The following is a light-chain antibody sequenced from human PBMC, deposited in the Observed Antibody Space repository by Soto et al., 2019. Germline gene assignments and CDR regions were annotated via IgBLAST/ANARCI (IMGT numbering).Light chain of an antibody. CDR1: RSIGTN. J-gene: IGKJ2*01. CDR2: AAS. CDR3: HQMFSVPYT. Sequence: DIQMTQSPSSLSAPVGDRVIITCRASRSIGTNLNWYQQKPGRAHKLLVFAASTLQYGVPSRFSGRGPGKYFTLTISSLQPEEFAIYSCHQMFSVPYTFGQGTRLE. V-gene: IGKV1-39*01.